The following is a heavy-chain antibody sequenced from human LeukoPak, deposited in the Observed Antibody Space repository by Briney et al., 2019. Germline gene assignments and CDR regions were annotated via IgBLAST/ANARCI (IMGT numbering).Heavy chain of an antibody. J-gene: IGHJ4*02. CDR3: ARVFVTYYYASTYYFYY. Sequence: GGSLRLSCAASGFTFSDYYMSWIRQAPGKGLEWVSYISSSGSNIYYADSVKGRFSISRDSAKNSLYLQMNSLRAEDTAVYYCARVFVTYYYASTYYFYYWGQGTLVTVSP. CDR1: GFTFSDYY. CDR2: ISSSGSNI. V-gene: IGHV3-11*04. D-gene: IGHD3-22*01.